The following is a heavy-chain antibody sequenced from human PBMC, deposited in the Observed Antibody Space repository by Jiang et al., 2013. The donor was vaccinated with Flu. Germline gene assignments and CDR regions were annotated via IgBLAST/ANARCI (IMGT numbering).Heavy chain of an antibody. CDR1: GGFVSSGGYY. Sequence: GSGLVKPSETLSLTCTVSGGFVSSGGYYWSWIRQPPGKGLEWIGYIYYTENINYNPSLKSRVSMSVDTSKNQFSLRLSSVTAADTAVYYCAGIYSSGWYSDDYWGQGTLVTVSS. J-gene: IGHJ4*02. V-gene: IGHV4-61*08. CDR3: AGIYSSGWYSDDY. CDR2: IYYTENI. D-gene: IGHD6-19*01.